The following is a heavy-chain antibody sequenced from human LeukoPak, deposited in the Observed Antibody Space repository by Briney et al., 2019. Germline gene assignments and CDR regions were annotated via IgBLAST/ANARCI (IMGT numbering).Heavy chain of an antibody. Sequence: GESLKISCRVSGYTFTKYWIGWARQVPGKGLEWMGVIYPGDSNVKYSPSFQGQVTISVDTSITTAYLQWNSLEASDTAMYYCARPLAGAHSGSYYFDYWGQGTLVTVSS. V-gene: IGHV5-51*01. D-gene: IGHD1-26*01. J-gene: IGHJ4*02. CDR1: GYTFTKYW. CDR2: IYPGDSNV. CDR3: ARPLAGAHSGSYYFDY.